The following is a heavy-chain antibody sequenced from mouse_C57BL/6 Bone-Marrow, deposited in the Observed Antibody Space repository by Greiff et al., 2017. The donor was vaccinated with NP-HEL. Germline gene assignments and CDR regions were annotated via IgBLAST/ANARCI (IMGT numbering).Heavy chain of an antibody. CDR1: GYTFSSYW. D-gene: IGHD1-1*01. Sequence: QVQLQQPGAELVKPGASVKLSCKASGYTFSSYWMHWVKQRPGQGLEWIGMIHPNSGSTNYNEKFKSKATLTVDKSSSTAYMQLSSLTSEDSAVYYCGITTVPHFDYWGQGTTLTVSS. J-gene: IGHJ2*01. V-gene: IGHV1-64*01. CDR2: IHPNSGST. CDR3: GITTVPHFDY.